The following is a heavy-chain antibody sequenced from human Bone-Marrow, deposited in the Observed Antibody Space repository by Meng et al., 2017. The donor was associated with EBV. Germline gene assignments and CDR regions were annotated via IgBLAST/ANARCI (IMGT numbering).Heavy chain of an antibody. CDR1: GISAYW. D-gene: IGHD1-26*01. J-gene: IGHJ4*02. CDR3: AKDCFGARDY. CDR2: INEDGSVI. V-gene: IGHV3-74*01. Sequence: GPLGESGGGLVEPGGSLRLSCVGSGISAYWMHWVRQVPGKGLVWVSRINEDGSVINYADSVKGRFTISRDNAKNTVSLQMNSLRAEDTAVYYCAKDCFGARDYWGQGTLVTVSS.